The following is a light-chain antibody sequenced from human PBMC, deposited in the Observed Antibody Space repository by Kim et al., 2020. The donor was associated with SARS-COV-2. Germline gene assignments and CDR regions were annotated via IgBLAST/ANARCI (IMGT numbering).Light chain of an antibody. J-gene: IGKJ2*01. Sequence: DIQMTQSPSTVSASVGDRVTITCRATQNINIWLAWYQQRPGTAPKLLIYKASTLESGVPSRFRGSASGTEFTLTISSLQPDDFATYYCQQYKIYPSLFGRGTKLEI. CDR3: QQYKIYPSL. CDR2: KAS. CDR1: QNINIW. V-gene: IGKV1-5*03.